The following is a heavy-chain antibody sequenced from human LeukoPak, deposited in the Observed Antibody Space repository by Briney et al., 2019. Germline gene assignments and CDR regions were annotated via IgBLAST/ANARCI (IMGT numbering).Heavy chain of an antibody. CDR3: AKVVAAAGQFDY. CDR2: VSVSGDIT. V-gene: IGHV3-23*01. Sequence: PGGSLRLSRAASGFTFRTYAMSWVRQAPGKGLEWVSHVSVSGDITYCADSVKGRFTISRDNSKNTLDLQMNSLRVEDTAIYYCAKVVAAAGQFDYWGQGTMVTVSS. CDR1: GFTFRTYA. J-gene: IGHJ4*02. D-gene: IGHD6-13*01.